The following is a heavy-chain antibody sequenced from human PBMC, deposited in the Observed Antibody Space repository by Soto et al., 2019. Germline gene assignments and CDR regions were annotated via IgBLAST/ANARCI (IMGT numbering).Heavy chain of an antibody. CDR3: ARDLWGYCGTDCYPLDV. J-gene: IGHJ6*02. CDR1: GGSISGYY. CDR2: MYKTGST. D-gene: IGHD2-21*02. V-gene: IGHV4-59*01. Sequence: SETLSLTCTVSGGSISGYYWSWIRQPPGKGLEWIGYMYKTGSTVYNPSFKSRVTISVDTSKNQFSLKLNSVTAADTAVYYCARDLWGYCGTDCYPLDVWGQGTTVTRLL.